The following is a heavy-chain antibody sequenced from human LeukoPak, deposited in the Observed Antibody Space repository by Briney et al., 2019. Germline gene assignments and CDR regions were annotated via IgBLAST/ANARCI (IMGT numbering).Heavy chain of an antibody. D-gene: IGHD2-2*01. CDR3: ARHEKKYCSSTSCYLDY. CDR2: IIPIFGTA. V-gene: IGHV1-69*01. J-gene: IGHJ4*02. CDR1: GGTVSSYA. Sequence: SVKVSCKASGGTVSSYAISWVRQAPGQGLEWMGGIIPIFGTANYAQKFQGRVTITADESTSTAYMELSSLRSEDTAVYYCARHEKKYCSSTSCYLDYWGQGTLVTVSS.